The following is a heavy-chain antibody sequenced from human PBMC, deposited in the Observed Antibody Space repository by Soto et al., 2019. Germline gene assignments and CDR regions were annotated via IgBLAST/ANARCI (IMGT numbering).Heavy chain of an antibody. D-gene: IGHD3-22*01. CDR3: ARQLDYYDSSGYYYPFDY. CDR2: IDPSDSYT. V-gene: IGHV5-10-1*01. J-gene: IGHJ4*02. CDR1: GYRFTSYW. Sequence: ESLKISCKGPGYRFTSYWISWVRQIPGKGLEWMGRIDPSDSYTNYSPSFQGHVTISADKSISTAYLQWSSLKASDTAMYYCARQLDYYDSSGYYYPFDYWGQGTLVTVSS.